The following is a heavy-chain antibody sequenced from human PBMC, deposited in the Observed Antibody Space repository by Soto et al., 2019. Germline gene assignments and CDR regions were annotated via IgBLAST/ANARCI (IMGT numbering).Heavy chain of an antibody. CDR3: ARDRWFSMEA. D-gene: IGHD2-15*01. Sequence: GGSLRLSCAASGFTFSPYWVHWVRQAPGKGLMWVSCIRDDGSTTYADSVNGRFTISRDNAENTVYLQMNSLTAEDAAVYYCARDRWFSMEAWGRGTTVTVSS. CDR1: GFTFSPYW. V-gene: IGHV3-74*03. CDR2: IRDDGSTT. J-gene: IGHJ6*02.